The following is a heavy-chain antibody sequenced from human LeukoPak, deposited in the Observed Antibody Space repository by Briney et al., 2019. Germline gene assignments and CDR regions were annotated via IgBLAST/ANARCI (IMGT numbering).Heavy chain of an antibody. CDR1: GGSISSGGYY. CDR2: IYYSGST. D-gene: IGHD3-22*01. V-gene: IGHV4-31*03. CDR3: ARTPGRYDSSGSLDY. J-gene: IGHJ4*02. Sequence: SETLSLTCTVSGGSISSGGYYWSWIRQHPGKGLEWIGYIYYSGSTYYNPSLKSRVTISVDTSKNQFSLKLSSVTAADTAVYYCARTPGRYDSSGSLDYWGQGTLVTVSS.